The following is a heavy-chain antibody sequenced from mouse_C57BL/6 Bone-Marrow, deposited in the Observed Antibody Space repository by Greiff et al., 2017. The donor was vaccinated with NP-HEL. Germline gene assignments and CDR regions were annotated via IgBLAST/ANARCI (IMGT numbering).Heavy chain of an antibody. V-gene: IGHV5-6*01. D-gene: IGHD2-4*01. CDR1: GFTFSSYG. CDR2: ISSGGSYT. Sequence: EVQVVESGGDLVKPGGSLKLSCAASGFTFSSYGMSWVRQTPDKRLEWVATISSGGSYTYYPDSVKGRFTISRDNAKNTLYLQMSSLKSEDTAMYYCARHLIYYDYWFAYWGQGTRVTVSA. J-gene: IGHJ3*01. CDR3: ARHLIYYDYWFAY.